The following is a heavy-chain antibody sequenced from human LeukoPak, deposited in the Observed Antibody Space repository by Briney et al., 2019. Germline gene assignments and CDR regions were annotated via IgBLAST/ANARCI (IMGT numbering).Heavy chain of an antibody. J-gene: IGHJ4*02. CDR3: ARGEGSAAAAGFDY. V-gene: IGHV4-34*01. CDR1: GGSFSGYY. D-gene: IGHD6-13*01. CDR2: INHSGST. Sequence: SETLSLTCAVYGGSFSGYYWSWIRQPPGKGLEWIGEINHSGSTNYNPSLKSRVTISVDTSKNQFSLKLSSVTAADTAVYYCARGEGSAAAAGFDYWGQGTPVTVSS.